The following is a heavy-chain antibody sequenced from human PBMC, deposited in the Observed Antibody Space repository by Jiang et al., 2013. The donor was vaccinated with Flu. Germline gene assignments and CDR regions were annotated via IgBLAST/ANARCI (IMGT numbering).Heavy chain of an antibody. CDR3: ARHGNRYVESLGWIDP. CDR2: IENRGNT. J-gene: IGHJ5*02. CDR1: GDSISSYF. D-gene: IGHD3-9*01. Sequence: SLTCTVSGDSISSYFWSWIRQPPGKGLEWMGCIENRGNTNYNPSLKSRVTISVDTSKNQISLKVRSVTVADTAIYYCARHGNRYVESLGWIDPWGQGNLVTVSS. V-gene: IGHV4-59*08.